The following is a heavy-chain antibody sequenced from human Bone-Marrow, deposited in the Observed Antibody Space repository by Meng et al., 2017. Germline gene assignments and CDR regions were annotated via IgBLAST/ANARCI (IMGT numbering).Heavy chain of an antibody. V-gene: IGHV4-61*01. CDR2: IYYSGST. Sequence: GSLRLSCTVSGGSVSSGSYYWSWIRQPPGKGLEWIGYIYYSGSTNYNPSLKSRVTISVDTSKNQFSLKLSSVTAADTAVYYCARYIFAGTLTSLDYWGQGTLVTVSS. D-gene: IGHD3-9*01. J-gene: IGHJ4*02. CDR3: ARYIFAGTLTSLDY. CDR1: GGSVSSGSYY.